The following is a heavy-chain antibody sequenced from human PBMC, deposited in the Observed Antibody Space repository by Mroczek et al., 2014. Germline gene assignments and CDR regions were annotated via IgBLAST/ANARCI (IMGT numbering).Heavy chain of an antibody. J-gene: IGHJ4*02. D-gene: IGHD3-16*02. Sequence: QVQLVQSGGGVVQPGRSLRLSCAASGFTFSSYAMHWVRQAPGKGLEWVAVISYDGSNKYYADSVKGRFTISRDNSKNTLYLQMNSLRAEDTAVYYCARDRRLGELSLVVDYVGPGNPGHRL. CDR1: GFTFSSYA. V-gene: IGHV3-30-3*01. CDR3: ARDRRLGELSLVVDY. CDR2: ISYDGSNK.